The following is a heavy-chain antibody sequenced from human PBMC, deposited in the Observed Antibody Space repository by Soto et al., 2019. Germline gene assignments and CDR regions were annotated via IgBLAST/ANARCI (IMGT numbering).Heavy chain of an antibody. CDR2: INSYNGDT. CDR3: ARDQWLKVPAVVGDKFDS. CDR1: GYDFIGHG. J-gene: IGHJ5*01. D-gene: IGHD6-19*01. Sequence: QVQLVQSGGEEKKPGASVKVSCKASGYDFIGHGISWVRQARGQGLEWMGWINSYNGDTKYARKYQDGITLTKDKSTRKVYMELTSLRSDDTAVYYCARDQWLKVPAVVGDKFDSWGQGTLVTVSS. V-gene: IGHV1-18*04.